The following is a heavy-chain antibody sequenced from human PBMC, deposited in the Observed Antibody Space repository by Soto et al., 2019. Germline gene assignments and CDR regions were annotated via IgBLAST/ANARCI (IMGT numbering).Heavy chain of an antibody. J-gene: IGHJ4*02. Sequence: SVKVSCKASGGTFSSYAISWVRQAPGQGLEWMGGIIPIFGAANYAQKFQGRVTITADESTSTAYMELSSLRSEDTAVYYCATSIAVAGIDDYWGQGTLVTVSS. V-gene: IGHV1-69*13. D-gene: IGHD6-19*01. CDR3: ATSIAVAGIDDY. CDR2: IIPIFGAA. CDR1: GGTFSSYA.